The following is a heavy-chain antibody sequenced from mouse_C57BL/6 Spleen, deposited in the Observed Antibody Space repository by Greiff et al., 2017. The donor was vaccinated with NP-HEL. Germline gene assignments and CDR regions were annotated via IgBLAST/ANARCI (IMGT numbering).Heavy chain of an antibody. CDR3: ARYPDYYGSSLAY. D-gene: IGHD1-1*01. J-gene: IGHJ3*01. CDR2: INPSTGGT. V-gene: IGHV1-42*01. CDR1: GYSFTGYY. Sequence: VQLQQSGPELVKPGASVKISCKASGYSFTGYYMNWVKQSPEKSLEWIGEINPSTGGTTYNQKFKAKATLTVDKSSSTAYMQLKSLTSEDSAVYYCARYPDYYGSSLAYWGQGTLVTVSA.